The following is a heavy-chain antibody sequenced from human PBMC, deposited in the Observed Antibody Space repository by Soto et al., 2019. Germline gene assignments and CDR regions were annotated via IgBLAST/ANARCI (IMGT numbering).Heavy chain of an antibody. D-gene: IGHD1-7*01. CDR2: IYRTGST. V-gene: IGHV4-4*02. CDR3: ASRDPGTSVDY. CDR1: GGSFTSNNW. J-gene: IGHJ4*02. Sequence: EPLSLTCAVSGGSFTSNNWWTWVRQPPGQGLEWIGEIYRTGSTNYNPSLKSRVTISLDKSENQFSLKVTSLTAADTAVYYCASRDPGTSVDYWGQGTLVTVS.